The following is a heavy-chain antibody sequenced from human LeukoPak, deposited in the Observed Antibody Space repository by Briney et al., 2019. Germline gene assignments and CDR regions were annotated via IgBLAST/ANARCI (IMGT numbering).Heavy chain of an antibody. V-gene: IGHV3-20*04. Sequence: GGSLRLSCAASGFTFDDYGMSWVRQAPGKGLEWVSGINWNGGSTGYADSVKGRFTISRDNAKSSLYLQMNSLRAEDTALYYCAREPSLGRGWYGPENYYYYYMDVWGKGNTFTVSS. CDR1: GFTFDDYG. CDR3: AREPSLGRGWYGPENYYYYYMDV. D-gene: IGHD6-19*01. J-gene: IGHJ6*03. CDR2: INWNGGST.